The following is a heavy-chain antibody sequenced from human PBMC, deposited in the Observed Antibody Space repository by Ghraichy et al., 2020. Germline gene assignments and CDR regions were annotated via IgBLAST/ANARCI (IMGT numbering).Heavy chain of an antibody. Sequence: SQTLSLTCAVYGGSFSGYYWSWIRQPPGKGLEWIGEINHSGSTNYNPSLKSRVTISVDTSKNPLSLKLSSVTAADTAVYYCARRSSVLGGPSWVLKPSIAARGDGDYWGQGTLVTVSS. CDR1: GGSFSGYY. CDR3: ARRSSVLGGPSWVLKPSIAARGDGDY. D-gene: IGHD6-6*01. CDR2: INHSGST. V-gene: IGHV4-34*01. J-gene: IGHJ4*02.